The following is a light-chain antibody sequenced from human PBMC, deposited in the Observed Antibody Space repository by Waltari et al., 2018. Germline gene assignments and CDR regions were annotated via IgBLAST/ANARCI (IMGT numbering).Light chain of an antibody. CDR2: YDS. V-gene: IGLV3-21*04. CDR3: QVWDTSIDLSV. CDR1: NLADRN. J-gene: IGLJ1*01. Sequence: SYVLTQAPPVSVAPVETARITGRGDNLADRNVHWYQQKPGQAPVLVIFYDSDRPSGIPERFSGSNSGNTATLTISRAEAGDEADYYCQVWDTSIDLSVFGTGTKVTVL.